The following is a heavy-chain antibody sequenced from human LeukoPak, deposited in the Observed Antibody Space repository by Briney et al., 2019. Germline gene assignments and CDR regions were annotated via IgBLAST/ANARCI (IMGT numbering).Heavy chain of an antibody. D-gene: IGHD2-15*01. CDR1: GFTFSSYE. V-gene: IGHV3-48*03. CDR3: ARGQRVAAYFDY. J-gene: IGHJ4*02. Sequence: GGSLRLSCAASGFTFSSYEMNWVRQAPGKGLEWVSYISSSGSTIYYADSVKGRFTISRDNAENSLYLQMNSLRAEDTAVYYCARGQRVAAYFDYWGQGTLVTVSS. CDR2: ISSSGSTI.